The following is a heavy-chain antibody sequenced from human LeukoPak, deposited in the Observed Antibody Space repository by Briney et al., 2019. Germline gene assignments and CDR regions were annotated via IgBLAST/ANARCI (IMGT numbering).Heavy chain of an antibody. V-gene: IGHV3-23*01. Sequence: GGSLRLSCAASGFTFRSYGMNWVRQAPGKGLEWVSIIGAGGGNTYYADSVQGRFTISRDNSKSTLCLQMNSLRAEDTAVYYCAKQLGYCSDGSCYFPYWGQGTLVTVSS. CDR1: GFTFRSYG. J-gene: IGHJ4*02. CDR2: IGAGGGNT. CDR3: AKQLGYCSDGSCYFPY. D-gene: IGHD2-15*01.